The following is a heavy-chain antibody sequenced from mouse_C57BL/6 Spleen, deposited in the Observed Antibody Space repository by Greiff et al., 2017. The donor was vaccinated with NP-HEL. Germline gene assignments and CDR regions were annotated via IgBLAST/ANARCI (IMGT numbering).Heavy chain of an antibody. CDR1: EYEFPSHD. CDR2: INSDGGST. Sequence: EVKVEESGGGLVQPGESLKLSCESNEYEFPSHDMSWVRKTPEKRLALVAAINSDGGSTYYPDTMQRRFIISRDNTKKTLYLQMSSLRSEDTALYDWARRGDYGYCDVWGTGTTVTVSS. V-gene: IGHV5-2*03. CDR3: ARRGDYGYCDV. J-gene: IGHJ1*03.